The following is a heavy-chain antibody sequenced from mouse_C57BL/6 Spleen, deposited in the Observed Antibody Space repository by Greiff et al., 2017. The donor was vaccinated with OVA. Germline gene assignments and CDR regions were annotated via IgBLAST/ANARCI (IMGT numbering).Heavy chain of an antibody. V-gene: IGHV1-26*01. Sequence: EVQLQQSGPELVKPGASVKISCKASGYTFTDYYMNWVKQSHGKSLEWIGDINPNNGGTSYNQKFKGKATLTVDKSSSTAYMELRSLTSEDSAVYYCARYADGYFGFAYWGQGTLVTVSA. J-gene: IGHJ3*01. CDR3: ARYADGYFGFAY. CDR2: INPNNGGT. CDR1: GYTFTDYY. D-gene: IGHD2-3*01.